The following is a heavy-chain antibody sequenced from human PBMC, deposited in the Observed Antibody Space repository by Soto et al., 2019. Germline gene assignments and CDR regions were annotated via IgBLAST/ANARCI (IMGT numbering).Heavy chain of an antibody. CDR2: ISSSSTYI. J-gene: IGHJ3*02. D-gene: IGHD1-7*01. CDR3: ARDASVTGASRAFDI. Sequence: EVQLVESGGGLVKPGGSLRLSCAASGFTFSTYGMIWVRQAPGKGLEWVSFISSSSTYIFYGDPVKGRFTISRDNAKNSLYPQMNSLRAEDTAVYYCARDASVTGASRAFDIWGQGTMVTVSS. V-gene: IGHV3-21*01. CDR1: GFTFSTYG.